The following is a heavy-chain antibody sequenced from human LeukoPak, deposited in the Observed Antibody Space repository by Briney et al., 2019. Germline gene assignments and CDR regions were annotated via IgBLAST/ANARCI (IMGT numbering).Heavy chain of an antibody. D-gene: IGHD6-19*01. CDR2: ISDSGENT. J-gene: IGHJ3*02. CDR3: AKIQGWFNAAFQI. V-gene: IGHV3-23*01. Sequence: GGTLRLSCVPSGFSFSSYGMSWVRQAPGKGLEWVSGISDSGENTHYADSVKGRFTISRDLSTNTLFLQMNSLRAEDTALYYCAKIQGWFNAAFQIGGQGTMVTVSS. CDR1: GFSFSSYG.